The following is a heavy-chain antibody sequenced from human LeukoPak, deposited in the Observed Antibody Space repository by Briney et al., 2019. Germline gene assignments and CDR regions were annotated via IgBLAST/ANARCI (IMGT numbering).Heavy chain of an antibody. CDR1: GYTFTSYG. V-gene: IGHV1-18*01. CDR2: ISAYNGNT. D-gene: IGHD6-19*01. Sequence: GASVKVSCKASGYTFTSYGISWVRQAPGQGLEWMGWISAYNGNTNYAQKLQGRVTMTTDTSTSTAYMELRSLRSDDTAVYYCASFLFSSGWNFFDYWGQGTLVTVSS. CDR3: ASFLFSSGWNFFDY. J-gene: IGHJ4*02.